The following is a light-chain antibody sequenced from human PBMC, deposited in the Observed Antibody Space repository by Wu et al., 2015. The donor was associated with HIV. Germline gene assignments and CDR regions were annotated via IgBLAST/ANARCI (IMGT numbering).Light chain of an antibody. CDR2: AAT. Sequence: DIQMTQSPSSLSASVGDRVTITCRASQNIKTYLNWYQQKPGKAPKLLIYAATSLQSGVPSRFSGSGSETDFTLTISSLQPEDFATYYCQQSYSTPPVTFGGGTKMDIK. CDR1: QNIKTY. J-gene: IGKJ4*01. V-gene: IGKV1-39*01. CDR3: QQSYSTPPVT.